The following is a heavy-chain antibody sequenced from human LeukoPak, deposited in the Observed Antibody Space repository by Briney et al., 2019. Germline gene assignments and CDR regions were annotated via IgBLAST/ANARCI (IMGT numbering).Heavy chain of an antibody. V-gene: IGHV3-23*01. J-gene: IGHJ4*02. CDR1: GFTFSNYA. D-gene: IGHD2-2*01. Sequence: GGSLRLSCAASGFTFSNYAMSWVRQAPGKGLEWVSAISGSGGSTYYADSVEGRFTISRDNSKNTLYLQMNSLRAEDTAVYYCAKGYCSSTSCSYFDYWGQGTLVTVSS. CDR3: AKGYCSSTSCSYFDY. CDR2: ISGSGGST.